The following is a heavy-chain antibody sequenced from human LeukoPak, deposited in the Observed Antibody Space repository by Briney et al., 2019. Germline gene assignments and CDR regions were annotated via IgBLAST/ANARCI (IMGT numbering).Heavy chain of an antibody. CDR3: ATDLRYFDWLLSGYYYYGMDV. CDR2: IKQDGSEK. D-gene: IGHD3-9*01. Sequence: PGGSLRLSCAASGFTFSSYAMSWVRQAPGKGLEWVANIKQDGSEKYYVDSVKGRFTISRDNAKNSLYLQMNSLRAEDTAVYYCATDLRYFDWLLSGYYYYGMDVWGQGTTVTVSS. J-gene: IGHJ6*02. V-gene: IGHV3-7*01. CDR1: GFTFSSYA.